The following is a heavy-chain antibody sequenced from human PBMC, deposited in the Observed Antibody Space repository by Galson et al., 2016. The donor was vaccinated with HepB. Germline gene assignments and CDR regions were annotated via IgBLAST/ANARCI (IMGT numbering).Heavy chain of an antibody. Sequence: QSGAEVKKPGESLKISCKGSGYRFSSYYIAWVRQMPGKGLEWMGIIYPGDSDTRYSPSFQGQVTISADKSITTAYLRWSSLKASGTAIYYCARSFQAYYFDYWGQGALVTVSS. CDR3: ARSFQAYYFDY. CDR2: IYPGDSDT. CDR1: GYRFSSYY. V-gene: IGHV5-51*01. J-gene: IGHJ4*02.